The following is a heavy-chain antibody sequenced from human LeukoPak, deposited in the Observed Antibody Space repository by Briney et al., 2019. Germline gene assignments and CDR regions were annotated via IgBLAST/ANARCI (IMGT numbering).Heavy chain of an antibody. CDR3: ARDARWATTRYNWFDP. CDR1: EFTFSNYA. V-gene: IGHV3-30*04. CDR2: ISYDGSKK. D-gene: IGHD5-12*01. Sequence: GGSLRLSCAASEFTFSNYALHWIRQAPGKGLEWVAGISYDGSKKYSADSVEGRFTISRDNSKNTLYLQMNSLRAEDTAVYYCARDARWATTRYNWFDPWGQGTLVTVSS. J-gene: IGHJ5*02.